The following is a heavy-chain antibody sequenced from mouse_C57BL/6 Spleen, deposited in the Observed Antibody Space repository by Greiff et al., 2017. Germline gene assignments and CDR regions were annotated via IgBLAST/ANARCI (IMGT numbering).Heavy chain of an antibody. Sequence: EVQVVESGGGLVQPKGSLKLSCAASGFSFNTYAMNWVRQAPGKGLEWVARIRSKSNNYATYYADSVKDRFTISRDDSESMLYLQMNNLKTEDTAMYYCVRVYYDYDEGFAYWGQGTLVTVSA. V-gene: IGHV10-1*01. CDR3: VRVYYDYDEGFAY. D-gene: IGHD2-4*01. J-gene: IGHJ3*01. CDR1: GFSFNTYA. CDR2: IRSKSNNYAT.